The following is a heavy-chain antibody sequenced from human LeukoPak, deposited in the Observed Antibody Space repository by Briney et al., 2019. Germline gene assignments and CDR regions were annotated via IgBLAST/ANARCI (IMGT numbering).Heavy chain of an antibody. Sequence: GGSLRLSCAASGFSFGSYAMLWVRQAPGKGLEWVAVISYDGSNKYYADSVKGRFTISRDNSKNALYLQMNSLRPEDTAVYFCVSTTVTNAWGQGTLVTVSS. J-gene: IGHJ5*02. V-gene: IGHV3-30*04. D-gene: IGHD4-11*01. CDR3: VSTTVTNA. CDR2: ISYDGSNK. CDR1: GFSFGSYA.